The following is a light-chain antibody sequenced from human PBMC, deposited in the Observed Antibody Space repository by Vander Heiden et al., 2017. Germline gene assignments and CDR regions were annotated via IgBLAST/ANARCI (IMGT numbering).Light chain of an antibody. Sequence: DIHMTQSPSSLSASVGDSVTITRRASQSIMSYLNWYQQKPGKAPKLLIYAASSLQSGAPSRVSASGAGTDFTLTMRSRHPEDFATYYCQLSDCDPGSTFGHGSK. J-gene: IGKJ1*01. CDR3: QLSDCDPGST. CDR2: AAS. V-gene: IGKV1-39*01. CDR1: QSIMSY.